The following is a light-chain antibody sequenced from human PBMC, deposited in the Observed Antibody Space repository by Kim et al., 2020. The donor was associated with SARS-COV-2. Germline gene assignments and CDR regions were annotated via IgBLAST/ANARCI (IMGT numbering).Light chain of an antibody. CDR2: EVS. V-gene: IGLV2-8*01. CDR3: SSYAGSNNYV. J-gene: IGLJ1*01. Sequence: QSALTQPPSASGSPGQSVTISCTGTSSDVGGYNYVSWYQQHPGKAPKVMIYEVSERPSGVPDRFSDSKSGNTASLTVSGLQAEDEADYYCSSYAGSNNYVFGTGTKVTVL. CDR1: SSDVGGYNY.